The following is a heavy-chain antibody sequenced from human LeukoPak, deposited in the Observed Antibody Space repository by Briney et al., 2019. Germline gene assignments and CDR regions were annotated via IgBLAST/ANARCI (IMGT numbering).Heavy chain of an antibody. J-gene: IGHJ4*02. CDR1: GFTFSSHW. CDR3: TRGGATSSWYWFF. V-gene: IGHV3-7*01. CDR2: INKDGSEQ. D-gene: IGHD6-13*01. Sequence: GGSLRLSCAASGFTFSSHWMTWVRQAPGKGPEWVASINKDGSEQYYVDSVKGRFTISRDNAKNSLSLQVSSLRAEDTAVYYCTRGGATSSWYWFFWGQGTLVTVSS.